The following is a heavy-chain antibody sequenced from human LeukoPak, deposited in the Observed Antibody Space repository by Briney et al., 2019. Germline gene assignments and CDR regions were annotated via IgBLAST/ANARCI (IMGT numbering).Heavy chain of an antibody. Sequence: TGGSLRLSCAASGFTFSGSSIHWVRQASGKGLEWVGRITKKDNTYATAYAASVAGRFTISRDDSQNTAYLQMNSLKSEDAAVYYCSRYVDIPLDYWGQGALVTVSS. CDR2: ITKKDNTYAT. D-gene: IGHD5-12*01. CDR3: SRYVDIPLDY. CDR1: GFTFSGSS. J-gene: IGHJ4*02. V-gene: IGHV3-73*01.